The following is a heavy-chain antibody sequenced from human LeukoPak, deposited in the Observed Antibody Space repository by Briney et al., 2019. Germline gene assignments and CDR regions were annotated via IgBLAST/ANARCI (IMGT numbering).Heavy chain of an antibody. CDR3: ARHTLDYYYMDV. CDR2: IYYSGST. V-gene: IGHV4-39*01. Sequence: SETLSLTCTVSGGSISSSSYYWGWIRQPPGKGLEWIGSIYYSGSTYYNPSLKSRVTLSVDTSKNQFSLKLSSVTAADTAVYYCARHTLDYYYMDVWGKGTTVTVSS. CDR1: GGSISSSSYY. J-gene: IGHJ6*03.